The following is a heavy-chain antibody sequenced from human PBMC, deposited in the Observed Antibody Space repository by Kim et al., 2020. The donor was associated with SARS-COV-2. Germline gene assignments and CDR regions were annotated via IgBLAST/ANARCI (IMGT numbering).Heavy chain of an antibody. CDR1: GFTFSSYG. J-gene: IGHJ4*02. Sequence: GGSLRLSCAASGFTFSSYGMHWVRQAPGKGLEWVAVIWYDGSNKYYADSVKGRFTISRDNSKNTLYLQMNSLRAEDTAVYYCAKGRGWYSSSSGDYFDYWGQGTLVTVSS. V-gene: IGHV3-33*06. D-gene: IGHD6-6*01. CDR2: IWYDGSNK. CDR3: AKGRGWYSSSSGDYFDY.